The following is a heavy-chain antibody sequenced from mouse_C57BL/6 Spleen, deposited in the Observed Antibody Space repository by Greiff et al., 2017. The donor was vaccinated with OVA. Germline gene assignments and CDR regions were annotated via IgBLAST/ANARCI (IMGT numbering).Heavy chain of an antibody. Sequence: QVQLQQPGAELVMPGASVKLSCKASGYTFTSYWMHWVKQRPGQGLEWIGEIDPSDSYTNYNQKFKGKSTLTVDKSSSTAYMQLSSLTSEDSAVYYCARRYGSSYWYFDVWGTGTTVTVSS. D-gene: IGHD1-1*01. CDR3: ARRYGSSYWYFDV. CDR2: IDPSDSYT. V-gene: IGHV1-69*01. J-gene: IGHJ1*03. CDR1: GYTFTSYW.